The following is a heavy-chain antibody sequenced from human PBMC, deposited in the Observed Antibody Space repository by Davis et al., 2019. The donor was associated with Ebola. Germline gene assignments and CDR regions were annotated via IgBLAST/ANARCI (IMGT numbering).Heavy chain of an antibody. CDR3: AKERGATTS. CDR1: GFTFSSYG. D-gene: IGHD1-26*01. V-gene: IGHV3-30*18. CDR2: ISYDGSNK. Sequence: PGGSLRLSCAASGFTFSSYGMHWVRQAPGKGLEWVTVISYDGSNKYYADSVKGRFTISRDNSKNTLYLQMNGLRAEDTAVYYCAKERGATTSWGQGTLVTVSS. J-gene: IGHJ5*02.